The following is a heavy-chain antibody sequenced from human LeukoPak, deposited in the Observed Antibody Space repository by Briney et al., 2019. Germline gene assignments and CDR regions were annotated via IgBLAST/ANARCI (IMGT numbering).Heavy chain of an antibody. D-gene: IGHD2-15*01. V-gene: IGHV4-59*12. Sequence: SETLSLTCTVSGGSISNYYWNWIRQPPGKGLEWIGYISYSGSTNYNPSLKSRVTISLDTSKNQFSLKLRSVTAADTAVYYCARPLSLGYCSGGSCYGRGAWFDRWGQGTLVTVSS. CDR2: ISYSGST. J-gene: IGHJ5*02. CDR3: ARPLSLGYCSGGSCYGRGAWFDR. CDR1: GGSISNYY.